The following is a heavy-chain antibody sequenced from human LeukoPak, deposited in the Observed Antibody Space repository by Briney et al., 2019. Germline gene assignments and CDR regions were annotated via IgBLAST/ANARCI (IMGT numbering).Heavy chain of an antibody. J-gene: IGHJ5*02. V-gene: IGHV4-39*01. Sequence: SETLSLTCTVSGGSISGSSYYWGWIRQPPGKGLEWIGSIYYSGSTYYNPSLKSRVTISVDTSKNQFSLKLSSETAADTAVYYCARRASYSSSWFSNWFDPWGQGTLVTVSS. CDR3: ARRASYSSSWFSNWFDP. CDR1: GGSISGSSYY. D-gene: IGHD6-13*01. CDR2: IYYSGST.